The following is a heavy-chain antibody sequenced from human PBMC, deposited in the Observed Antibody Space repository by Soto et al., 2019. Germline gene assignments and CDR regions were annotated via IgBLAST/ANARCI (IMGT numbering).Heavy chain of an antibody. D-gene: IGHD6-13*01. CDR1: GFTFTSSA. CDR2: IVVGSGNT. CDR3: AANIAAAGTGLYYYYGMDV. J-gene: IGHJ6*02. V-gene: IGHV1-58*01. Sequence: GASVKVSCKASGFTFTSSAVQGVRQARGQRLEWIGWIVVGSGNTNYAQKFQERVTITRDMSTSTAYMGLSSLRSEDTAVYYCAANIAAAGTGLYYYYGMDVWGQGTTVTVSS.